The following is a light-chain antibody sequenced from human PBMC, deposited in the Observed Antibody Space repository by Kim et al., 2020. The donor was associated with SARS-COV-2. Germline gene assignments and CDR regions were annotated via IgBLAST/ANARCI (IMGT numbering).Light chain of an antibody. J-gene: IGKJ2*01. CDR3: QQYGSSPYT. Sequence: LSPGERATLSCRASQSVSSNYLAWYQGKPGQAPRLLIFGASSRATGIPDRFSGSGSGTDFTLTISRLEPEDFAVYYCQQYGSSPYTFGQGTMLEI. CDR2: GAS. V-gene: IGKV3-20*01. CDR1: QSVSSNY.